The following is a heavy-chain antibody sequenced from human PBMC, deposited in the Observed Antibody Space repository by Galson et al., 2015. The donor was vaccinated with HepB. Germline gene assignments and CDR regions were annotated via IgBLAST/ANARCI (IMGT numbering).Heavy chain of an antibody. D-gene: IGHD5-18*01. Sequence: SLRLSCAASGFIFDDFAIHWVRQAPGRGLEWVSGITKNSGKTAYADFARGRFTISRDNAKNSAFLQINSLQIEDTAVYYCCKSVRGYSYGPFDNWGQGSLVTVSP. CDR2: ITKNSGKT. CDR1: GFIFDDFA. V-gene: IGHV3-9*01. J-gene: IGHJ4*02. CDR3: CKSVRGYSYGPFDN.